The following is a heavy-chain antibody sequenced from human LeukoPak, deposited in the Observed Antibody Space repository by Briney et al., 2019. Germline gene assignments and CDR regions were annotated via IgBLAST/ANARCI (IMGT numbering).Heavy chain of an antibody. CDR3: ARVKGGSSGWHPTDY. CDR2: IYSGGST. J-gene: IGHJ4*02. D-gene: IGHD6-19*01. CDR1: GFTVSSNY. Sequence: GGSLRLSCAASGFTVSSNYMSWVRQAPGKGLEGVSVIYSGGSTYYADSVKGRFTISRDNSKNTLYLQMNSLRAEDTAVYYCARVKGGSSGWHPTDYWGQGTLVTVSS. V-gene: IGHV3-53*01.